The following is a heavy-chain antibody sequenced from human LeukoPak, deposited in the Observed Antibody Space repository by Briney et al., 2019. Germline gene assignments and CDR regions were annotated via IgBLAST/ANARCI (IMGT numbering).Heavy chain of an antibody. CDR1: CYSCGIYG. Sequence: GSGKVSCKVSCYSCGIYGISWVRQAPGQGLEWMAWMSPYDGDTNDAKNFEGRVTMTTETSTNTAYMELRSLRSDDTAIYYCARDYCTRGGDCYKEDLFDPWGQGTLVTVSA. CDR3: ARDYCTRGGDCYKEDLFDP. D-gene: IGHD2-21*02. J-gene: IGHJ5*02. CDR2: MSPYDGDT. V-gene: IGHV1-18*01.